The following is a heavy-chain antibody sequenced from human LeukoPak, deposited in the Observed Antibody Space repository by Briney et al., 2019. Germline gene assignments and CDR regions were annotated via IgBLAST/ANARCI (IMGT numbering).Heavy chain of an antibody. CDR3: ARAETIRGVIITSFDY. D-gene: IGHD3-10*01. V-gene: IGHV1-8*03. CDR2: INPNSGNT. Sequence: ASVKVSCKASGYTFTSYDINWVRQATGQGLEWMGWINPNSGNTGYAQKFQGRVTITRNTSISTAYMELSSLRSEDTAVYYCARAETIRGVIITSFDYWGQGTLVTVSS. J-gene: IGHJ4*02. CDR1: GYTFTSYD.